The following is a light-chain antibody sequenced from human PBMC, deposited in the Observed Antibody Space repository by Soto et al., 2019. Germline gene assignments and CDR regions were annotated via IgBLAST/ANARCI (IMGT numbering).Light chain of an antibody. CDR1: QSVSSN. Sequence: EIVMTQSPATLSVSPGERATLSCRASQSVSSNFAWYQQKPGQAPRLLIYGASTRAPGIPARFSGSGSGTEFTLTISSLQSEDWAVYYCAQYNNGLYTCRQGTKPGIK. V-gene: IGKV3-15*01. CDR3: AQYNNGLYT. CDR2: GAS. J-gene: IGKJ2*01.